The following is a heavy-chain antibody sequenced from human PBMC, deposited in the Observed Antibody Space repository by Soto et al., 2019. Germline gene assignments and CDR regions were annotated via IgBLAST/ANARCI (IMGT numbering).Heavy chain of an antibody. CDR1: GTRISRVDYY. D-gene: IGHD3-10*01. CDR2: IFHSGST. CDR3: ARDRYYGSGTYYNFYSGMDV. J-gene: IGHJ6*02. V-gene: IGHV4-30-4*01. Sequence: SETLCRTGTASGTRISRVDYYSKCALPHPGTELEWIGNIFHSGSTYYSASLQSRVTISLDTSKNHFSLKLSSVTPADTAVYYCARDRYYGSGTYYNFYSGMDVWGQGTTVTVSS.